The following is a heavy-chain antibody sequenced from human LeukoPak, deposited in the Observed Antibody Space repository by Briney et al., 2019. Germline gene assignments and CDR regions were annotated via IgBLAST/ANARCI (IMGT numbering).Heavy chain of an antibody. J-gene: IGHJ4*02. V-gene: IGHV1-69*04. D-gene: IGHD3-22*01. CDR2: IIPIFAIV. CDR1: GGTLSSYA. CDR3: ARADSSGYSLDENFDY. Sequence: SVKVSCKASGGTLSSYALNWVRQAPGQGLEWTGRIIPIFAIVNYAQNFQGRVTITADKSTNTAYMELSSLRFEDTAFYYCARADSSGYSLDENFDYWGQGTLVTVSS.